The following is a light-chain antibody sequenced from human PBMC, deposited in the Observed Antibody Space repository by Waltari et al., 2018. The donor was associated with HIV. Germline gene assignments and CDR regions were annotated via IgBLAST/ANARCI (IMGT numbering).Light chain of an antibody. Sequence: QSVLTQPPSVSGAPGQTVTISCTGSSSNIGANYDVHWYQQLPGRAPKVLVYGNIYWPPGGPDRFSGSKSCTSASLAITGLQADDEGYYYCQSYDTRSSGFLVFGGGTKVTVL. CDR3: QSYDTRSSGFLV. J-gene: IGLJ3*02. CDR1: SSNIGANYD. CDR2: GNI. V-gene: IGLV1-40*01.